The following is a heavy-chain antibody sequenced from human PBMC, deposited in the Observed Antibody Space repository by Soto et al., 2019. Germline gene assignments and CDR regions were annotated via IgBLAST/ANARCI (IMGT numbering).Heavy chain of an antibody. CDR2: INHSGST. J-gene: IGHJ4*02. Sequence: PSETLSLTCAVYGGSFSGYYWSWIRQPPGKGLEWIGEINHSGSTNYNPSLKGRVTISVDTSKNQFSLKLSSVTAADTAVYYCARGLVRGVPHFAYWGQGTLVTVSS. CDR3: ARGLVRGVPHFAY. CDR1: GGSFSGYY. D-gene: IGHD3-10*01. V-gene: IGHV4-34*01.